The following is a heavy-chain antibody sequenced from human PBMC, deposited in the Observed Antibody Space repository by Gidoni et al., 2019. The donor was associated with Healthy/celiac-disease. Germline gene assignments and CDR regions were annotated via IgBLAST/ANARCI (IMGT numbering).Heavy chain of an antibody. J-gene: IGHJ6*02. Sequence: QWVRQARGQRLEWIGWIVVGSGNTNYAQKFQERVTITRDMSTSTAYMELSSLRSEDTAVYYCAAIYYSNPDVWGQGTTVTVSS. CDR2: IVVGSGNT. V-gene: IGHV1-58*01. D-gene: IGHD4-4*01. CDR3: AAIYYSNPDV.